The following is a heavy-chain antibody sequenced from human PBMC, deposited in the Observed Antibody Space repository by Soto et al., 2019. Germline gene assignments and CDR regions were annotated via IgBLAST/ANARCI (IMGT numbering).Heavy chain of an antibody. CDR1: GGTFSSYA. J-gene: IGHJ4*02. CDR2: IIPIFGTA. D-gene: IGHD5-12*01. Sequence: QVQLVQSGAEVKKPGSSVKVSCKASGGTFSSYAISWVRQAPGQGLEWMGGIIPIFGTANYAQKFQGRVTITADESASTPYRELSSLRSEDTAVYYCARDAGRDGYNKFDYWGQGTLVAVSS. CDR3: ARDAGRDGYNKFDY. V-gene: IGHV1-69*12.